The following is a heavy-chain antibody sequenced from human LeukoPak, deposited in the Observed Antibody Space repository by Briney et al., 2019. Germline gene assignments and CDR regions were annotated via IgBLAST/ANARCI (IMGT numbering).Heavy chain of an antibody. Sequence: GGSLRLSCAASGFTFSSYSMSWVGQAPGKGLEWVSGISGAGGSTDYADSVTGRFIISRDNSKNTLYLQMNSLRVEDTAVYYCAKDPGYQVVYCFDYWGQGTLVTVSS. V-gene: IGHV3-23*01. J-gene: IGHJ4*02. CDR2: ISGAGGST. CDR3: AKDPGYQVVYCFDY. D-gene: IGHD2-2*01. CDR1: GFTFSSYS.